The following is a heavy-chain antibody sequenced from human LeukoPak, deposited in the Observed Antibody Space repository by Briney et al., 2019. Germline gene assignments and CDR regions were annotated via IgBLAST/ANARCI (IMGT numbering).Heavy chain of an antibody. CDR3: ARALNPSDWFDP. V-gene: IGHV4-34*01. CDR2: INHSGST. J-gene: IGHJ5*02. CDR1: GGSFSGYY. D-gene: IGHD3-10*01. Sequence: SETLSLTCAVYGGSFSGYYWSWIRQPPGKGLEWIGEINHSGSTNYNPSPKSRVTISVDTSKNQFSLKLSSVTAADTAVYYCARALNPSDWFDPWGQGTLVTVSS.